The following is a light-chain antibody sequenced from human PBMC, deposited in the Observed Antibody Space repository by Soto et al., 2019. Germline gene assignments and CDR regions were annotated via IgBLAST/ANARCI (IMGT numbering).Light chain of an antibody. Sequence: EIVLTQSPVILSLSPGERATLSCRASQSVSSYLAWYQQKPGQAPRLLIYDASNRATGIPARFSGSGSGTDFTLTISSLEPEDFAVYYCQKRSNSITFGPGTKVDIK. CDR2: DAS. J-gene: IGKJ3*01. V-gene: IGKV3-11*01. CDR1: QSVSSY. CDR3: QKRSNSIT.